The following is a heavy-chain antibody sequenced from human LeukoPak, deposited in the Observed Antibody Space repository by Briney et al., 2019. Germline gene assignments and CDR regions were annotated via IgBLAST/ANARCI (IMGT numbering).Heavy chain of an antibody. Sequence: AGESLRLSCAASGFTFSNYWMHWVRQAPGKGLVWVSRINNDGSSTIYADSVKGRFTISRDNAENTLYLQMNSLRAEDTAVYFCARPPYSSGSFDLWGRGTLVSVSS. D-gene: IGHD6-19*01. CDR2: INNDGSST. CDR1: GFTFSNYW. J-gene: IGHJ2*01. CDR3: ARPPYSSGSFDL. V-gene: IGHV3-74*01.